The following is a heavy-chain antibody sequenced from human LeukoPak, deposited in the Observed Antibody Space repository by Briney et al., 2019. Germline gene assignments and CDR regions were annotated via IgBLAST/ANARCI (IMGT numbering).Heavy chain of an antibody. CDR1: GGSFSGYY. CDR2: INHSGST. J-gene: IGHJ4*02. D-gene: IGHD3-10*01. Sequence: SETLSLTCAVYGGSFSGYYWSWLRQPPGKGLEWIGEINHSGSTNYNPSLKSRATISVDTSKNQFSLKLSSVTAADTAVYYCARFPGSGSQIDYWGQGTLVTVSS. V-gene: IGHV4-34*01. CDR3: ARFPGSGSQIDY.